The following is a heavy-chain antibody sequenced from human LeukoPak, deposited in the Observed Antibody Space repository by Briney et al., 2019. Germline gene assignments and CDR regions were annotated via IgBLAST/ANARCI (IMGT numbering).Heavy chain of an antibody. CDR2: IYYSGST. J-gene: IGHJ6*02. Sequence: PSETLSLTCTVSGGSIRTDGSYWAWIRQPPGKGLEWIGYIYYSGSTNYNPSLKSRVTISVDTSKNQFSLKLSSVTAADTAVYYCARVGRDDSDYYGMDVWGQGTTVTVSS. V-gene: IGHV4-61*08. CDR1: GGSIRTDGSY. D-gene: IGHD1-26*01. CDR3: ARVGRDDSDYYGMDV.